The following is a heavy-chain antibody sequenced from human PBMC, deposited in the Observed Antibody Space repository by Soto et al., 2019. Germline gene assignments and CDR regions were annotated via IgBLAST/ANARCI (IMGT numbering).Heavy chain of an antibody. V-gene: IGHV3-53*01. D-gene: IGHD1-26*01. Sequence: GSLRLSCAASGFTVSSNYMSWVRQAPGKGLEWVSVIYSGGSTYYADSVKGRFTISRDNSKNTLYLQMNSLRAEDTAVYYCARGYGGAPPGRYGMDVWGQGTTVTVSS. CDR3: ARGYGGAPPGRYGMDV. CDR1: GFTVSSNY. CDR2: IYSGGST. J-gene: IGHJ6*02.